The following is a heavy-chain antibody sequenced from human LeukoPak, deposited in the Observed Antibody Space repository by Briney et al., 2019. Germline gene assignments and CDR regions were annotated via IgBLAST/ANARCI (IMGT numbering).Heavy chain of an antibody. D-gene: IGHD6-19*01. CDR2: IRYDGSNK. CDR1: GFTFSSYG. CDR3: AKDPLYSVAGPPRYYGMDV. Sequence: GGPLRLSCAASGFTFSSYGMHWVRQAPGKGLEWVAFIRYDGSNKYYADSVKGRFTISRDNSKNTLYLQMNSLRAEDTAVYYCAKDPLYSVAGPPRYYGMDVWGQGTTVTVSS. J-gene: IGHJ6*02. V-gene: IGHV3-30*02.